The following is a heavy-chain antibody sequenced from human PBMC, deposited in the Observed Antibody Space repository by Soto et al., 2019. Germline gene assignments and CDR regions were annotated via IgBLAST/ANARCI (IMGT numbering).Heavy chain of an antibody. CDR3: GRQPGHCGSTTCFGYYSVYV. V-gene: IGHV4-39*01. J-gene: IGHJ6*02. CDR1: GGSISSSSYS. CDR2: IYYSGST. D-gene: IGHD2-2*01. Sequence: QLQLQESGPRLVKPSETLSLTCSVSGGSISSSSYSWGWIRQPPGKGLEWIGTIYYSGSTHYNPSLEGRVAISADTPNNQLSLRLASVTAADTAVYYCGRQPGHCGSTTCFGYYSVYVLGQGTTVTVS.